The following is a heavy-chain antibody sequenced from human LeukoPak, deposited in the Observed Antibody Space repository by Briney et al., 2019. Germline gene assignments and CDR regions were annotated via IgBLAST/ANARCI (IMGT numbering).Heavy chain of an antibody. D-gene: IGHD6-13*01. CDR3: ARVIAAAGTWEAYYFDY. Sequence: ASVKVSCKTSGYSFTNYGISWVRQAPGQGLEWMGWISAYNGNPIYAQKLQGRVTMSTDTSTSTAYMELSSLRSEDTAVYYCARVIAAAGTWEAYYFDYWGQGTLVTVSS. CDR1: GYSFTNYG. CDR2: ISAYNGNP. J-gene: IGHJ4*02. V-gene: IGHV1-18*01.